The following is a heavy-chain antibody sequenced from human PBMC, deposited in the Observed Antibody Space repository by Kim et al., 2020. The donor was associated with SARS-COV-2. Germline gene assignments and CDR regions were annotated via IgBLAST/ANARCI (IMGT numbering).Heavy chain of an antibody. D-gene: IGHD2-2*01. V-gene: IGHV5-51*01. Sequence: PSVQGQVTISADKSISTAYLQWSSLKASDTAMYYCARLVPAAIGGYFDYWGQGTLVTVSS. CDR3: ARLVPAAIGGYFDY. J-gene: IGHJ4*02.